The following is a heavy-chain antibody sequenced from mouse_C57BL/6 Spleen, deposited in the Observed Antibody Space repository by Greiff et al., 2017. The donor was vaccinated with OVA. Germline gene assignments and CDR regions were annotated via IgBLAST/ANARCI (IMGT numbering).Heavy chain of an antibody. J-gene: IGHJ2*01. CDR2: IHPNSGST. D-gene: IGHD1-1*01. V-gene: IGHV1-64*01. CDR1: GYTFTSYW. Sequence: VQLQQPGAELVKPGASVKLSCKASGYTFTSYWMHWVKQRPGQGLEWIGMIHPNSGSTNYNEKFKSKATLTVDKSSSTAYMQLSSLTSEDSAVYYCARGDYGSSYVDYWGQGTTLTVSS. CDR3: ARGDYGSSYVDY.